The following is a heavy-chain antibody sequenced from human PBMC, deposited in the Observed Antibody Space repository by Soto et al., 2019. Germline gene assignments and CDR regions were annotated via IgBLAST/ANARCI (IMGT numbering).Heavy chain of an antibody. CDR2: ISFDGSTQ. J-gene: IGHJ4*02. CDR3: AREGVFGLVKIIPPDY. CDR1: GFGFSSYG. D-gene: IGHD3-3*01. V-gene: IGHV3-30*03. Sequence: VQLLESGGGVAQPGRSLRLSCRASGFGFSSYGMLWVRQAPGKGPEWVAFISFDGSTQYSADSVRGRFTISRDNSENTLYLQLDTLRVEDTAMYYCAREGVFGLVKIIPPDYWGQGAQVTVSA.